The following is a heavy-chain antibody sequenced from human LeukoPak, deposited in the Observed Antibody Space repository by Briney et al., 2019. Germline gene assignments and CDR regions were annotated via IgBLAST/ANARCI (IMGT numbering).Heavy chain of an antibody. V-gene: IGHV1-2*02. J-gene: IGHJ6*03. CDR3: ARDRAVAGTGSYYYYMDV. Sequence: SVKVSCKASGYTFTCYYVHWVRQAPGQGMEWMGWINSNSGGTNYAQKFQGRVTMTSDTSISTAYMELSRLRSDDTAVYYCARDRAVAGTGSYYYYMDVWGKGTTVTVSS. CDR2: INSNSGGT. CDR1: GYTFTCYY. D-gene: IGHD6-19*01.